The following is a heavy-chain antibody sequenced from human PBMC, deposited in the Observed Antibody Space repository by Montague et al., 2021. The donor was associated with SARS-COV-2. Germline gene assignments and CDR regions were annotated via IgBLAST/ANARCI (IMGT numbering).Heavy chain of an antibody. CDR2: INHRGSS. CDR1: GGSISSGGYY. CDR3: AASPDNAPWYFDL. V-gene: IGHV4-39*01. Sequence: SETLSLTCTVSGGSISSGGYYWSWIRQHPGKGLEWNGEINHRGSSNSNPALKSRVTISVDTSKNQFSLNLSSVTAADTAVYYWAASPDNAPWYFDLWGRGTLVTVSS. D-gene: IGHD1-14*01. J-gene: IGHJ2*01.